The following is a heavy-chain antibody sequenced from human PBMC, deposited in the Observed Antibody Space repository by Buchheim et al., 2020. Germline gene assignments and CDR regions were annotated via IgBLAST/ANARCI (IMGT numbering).Heavy chain of an antibody. J-gene: IGHJ4*02. Sequence: QLQLQESGPGLVKPSETLSLTCTVSGGSISSSSSYWGWIRQPPGKGLEWIGTIHYSGTTYYNPSLKSRVTISVDTSKNQFSLKLSSVTAADTAVYYCAREMRDGYNLVDYWGQGTL. D-gene: IGHD5-24*01. V-gene: IGHV4-39*02. CDR1: GGSISSSSSY. CDR2: IHYSGTT. CDR3: AREMRDGYNLVDY.